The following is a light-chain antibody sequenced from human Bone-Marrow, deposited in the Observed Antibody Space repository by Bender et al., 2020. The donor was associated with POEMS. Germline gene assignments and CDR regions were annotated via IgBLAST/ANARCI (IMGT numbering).Light chain of an antibody. V-gene: IGLV2-14*01. CDR2: DVS. J-gene: IGLJ2*01. CDR3: TSYTSTSTVL. Sequence: QSALTQAASVSGSPGQSITISCTGASSDFGTYNYVSWYQQHPGEVPKLMIYDVSNRPSGVSNRFSGSKSGNTASLTISGLQAEDEADYFCTSYTSTSTVLFGGGTKLTVL. CDR1: SSDFGTYNY.